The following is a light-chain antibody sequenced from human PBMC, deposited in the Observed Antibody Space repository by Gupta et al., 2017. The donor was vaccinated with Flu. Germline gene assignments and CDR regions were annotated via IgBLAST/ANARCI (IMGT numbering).Light chain of an antibody. V-gene: IGKV3-20*01. CDR1: QSVSSSY. Sequence: EIVLTQSPGTLSLSPGERATLSCRASQSVSSSYLAWYQQRVGQAPRLLIYGSSSRATGIPDRFSGSASGTDFTLTISRLEPEDFAVYYCQQDGSSPLTFGGGTKVEIK. CDR2: GSS. CDR3: QQDGSSPLT. J-gene: IGKJ4*01.